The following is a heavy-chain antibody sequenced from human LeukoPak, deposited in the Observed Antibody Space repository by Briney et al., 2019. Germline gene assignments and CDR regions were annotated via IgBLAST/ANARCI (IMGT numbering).Heavy chain of an antibody. Sequence: GGSLRLSCAASGFSFISYGMHWVRQAPGKGLEWVSAISGSGGSTYYADSVKGRFTISRDNSKNTLYLQMNSLRAEDTAVYYCAKDKVIAVAAQSLNWFDPWGQGTLVTVSS. CDR2: ISGSGGST. V-gene: IGHV3-23*01. D-gene: IGHD6-19*01. CDR3: AKDKVIAVAAQSLNWFDP. J-gene: IGHJ5*02. CDR1: GFSFISYG.